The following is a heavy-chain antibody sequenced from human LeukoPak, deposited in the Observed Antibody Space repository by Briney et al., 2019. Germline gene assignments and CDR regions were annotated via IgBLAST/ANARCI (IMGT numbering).Heavy chain of an antibody. V-gene: IGHV4-39*07. CDR1: GVSISSSSYY. Sequence: SETLSLTCNVSGVSISSSSYYWGWIRQPPGKGLEWIGSIYYGGSTYYNPSLKSRVTILVDVDTSKNQFSLKLSSVTAADTAVYYCASLPTVYSRGYLALWGQGTLVTVSS. CDR2: IYYGGST. CDR3: ASLPTVYSRGYLAL. J-gene: IGHJ4*02. D-gene: IGHD3-22*01.